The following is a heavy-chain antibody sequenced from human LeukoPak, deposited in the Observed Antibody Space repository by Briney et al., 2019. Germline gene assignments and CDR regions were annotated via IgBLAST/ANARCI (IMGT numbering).Heavy chain of an antibody. CDR1: GFTFSSYA. D-gene: IGHD6-6*01. J-gene: IGHJ4*02. CDR2: ISGSGGST. CDR3: AKFLEMRQLGGIDY. Sequence: GGSLRLSCAASGFTFSSYAMSWVRQAPGKGLEWVSAISGSGGSTYYADSVKGRFTISRDNSKNTLYLQMNSLRAEDTAVYYCAKFLEMRQLGGIDYWGQGTLVTVSS. V-gene: IGHV3-23*01.